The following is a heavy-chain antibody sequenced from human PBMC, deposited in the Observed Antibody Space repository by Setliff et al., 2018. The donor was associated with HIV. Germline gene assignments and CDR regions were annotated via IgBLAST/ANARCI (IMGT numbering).Heavy chain of an antibody. CDR2: IYHTGSS. Sequence: SETLSLTCDVSGFSISSRYYWGWIRQSPGKGLEWIGNIYHTGSSYYNPSLNDRATISLDTSKNQFSLKLNSVTAADSAVYYCVRAYDQDFQHWGQGTVVTVSS. CDR3: VRAYDQDFQH. V-gene: IGHV4-38-2*01. CDR1: GFSISSRYY. J-gene: IGHJ1*01. D-gene: IGHD3-22*01.